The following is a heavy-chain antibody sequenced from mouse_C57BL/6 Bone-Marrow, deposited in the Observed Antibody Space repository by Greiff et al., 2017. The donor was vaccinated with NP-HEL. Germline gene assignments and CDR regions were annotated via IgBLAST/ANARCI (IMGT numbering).Heavy chain of an antibody. D-gene: IGHD2-2*01. V-gene: IGHV14-4*01. CDR1: GFNIKDDY. Sequence: VQLKESGAELVRPGASVKLSCTASGFNIKDDYMHWVKQRPEQGLEWIGWIDPENGDTEYASKFQGKATITADTSSNTAYLQLSSLTSEDTAVYYCTTYGVTTRAWFAYWGQGTLVTVSA. J-gene: IGHJ3*01. CDR3: TTYGVTTRAWFAY. CDR2: IDPENGDT.